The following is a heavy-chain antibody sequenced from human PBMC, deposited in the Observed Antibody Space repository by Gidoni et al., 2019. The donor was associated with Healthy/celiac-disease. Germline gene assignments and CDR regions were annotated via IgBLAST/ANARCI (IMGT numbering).Heavy chain of an antibody. CDR2: IYYSGST. J-gene: IGHJ5*02. V-gene: IGHV4-39*01. CDR3: ARHYSDRILLVVAPNWFDP. D-gene: IGHD2-15*01. CDR1: GGSISSSSYY. Sequence: QLQLQESGPGLVKPSETLSLTCTVSGGSISSSSYYWGWIRQPPGKGLEWIGSIYYSGSTYYNPSLKSRVTISVDTSKNQFSLKLSSVTAADTAVYYCARHYSDRILLVVAPNWFDPWGQGTLVTVSS.